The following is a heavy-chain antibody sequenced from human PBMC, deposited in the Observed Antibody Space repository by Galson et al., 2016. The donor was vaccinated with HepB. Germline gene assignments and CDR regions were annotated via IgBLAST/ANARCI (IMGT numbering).Heavy chain of an antibody. CDR2: IASSSSYI. CDR1: GSTFSINS. CDR3: ATGGWMAASHF. V-gene: IGHV3-21*01. J-gene: IGHJ4*02. Sequence: SLRLSCAASGSTFSINSMSWVRQAPGKGLEWIAAIASSSSYIYYRDSMKGRFTISRDNAKNSLYLQMDSLRAEDTAVYYCATGGWMAASHFWGQGTLVTVSS. D-gene: IGHD5-24*01.